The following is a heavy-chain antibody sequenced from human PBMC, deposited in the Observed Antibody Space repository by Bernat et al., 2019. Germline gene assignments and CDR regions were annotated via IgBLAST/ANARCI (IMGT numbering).Heavy chain of an antibody. J-gene: IGHJ3*02. Sequence: QVQLVESGGGLVKPGGSLRLSCAASGFTFSDYYMSWIRQAPGKGVERVSYISSSSSYPNYADSVKGRFTISRDNAKNSLYLQMNSLRAEDTAVYYCARVRITMVRGVTYTPPDDAFDIWGQGTMVTVSS. CDR2: ISSSSSYP. CDR3: ARVRITMVRGVTYTPPDDAFDI. CDR1: GFTFSDYY. V-gene: IGHV3-11*05. D-gene: IGHD3-10*01.